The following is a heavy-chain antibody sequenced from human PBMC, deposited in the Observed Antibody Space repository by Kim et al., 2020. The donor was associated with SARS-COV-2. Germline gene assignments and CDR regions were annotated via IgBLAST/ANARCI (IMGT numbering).Heavy chain of an antibody. Sequence: GDADSVKGRFTISRDNAKNSLYLQMNSLRAEDTALYYCAKDLRREIPLYYWGQGTLVTVSS. J-gene: IGHJ4*02. CDR3: AKDLRREIPLYY. D-gene: IGHD1-26*01. V-gene: IGHV3-9*01.